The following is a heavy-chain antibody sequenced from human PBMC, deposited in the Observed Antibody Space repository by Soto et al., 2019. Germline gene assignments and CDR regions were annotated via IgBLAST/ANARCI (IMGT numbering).Heavy chain of an antibody. CDR2: ISYDGSNK. Sequence: GGSLRLSCAASGFTFSSYGMHWVRPAPGKGLERVAVISYDGSNKYYADSVKGRFTISRDNPKNTLYRQMNSLRAEDTAVYYWAKDFSSSFVYYYYGMEVWGQGTTVTVSS. J-gene: IGHJ6*02. D-gene: IGHD6-6*01. CDR1: GFTFSSYG. CDR3: AKDFSSSFVYYYYGMEV. V-gene: IGHV3-30*18.